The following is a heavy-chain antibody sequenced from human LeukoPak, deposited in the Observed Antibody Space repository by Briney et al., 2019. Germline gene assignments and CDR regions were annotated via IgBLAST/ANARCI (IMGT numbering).Heavy chain of an antibody. V-gene: IGHV4-4*02. CDR1: GGSITSTNW. CDR2: ISLTGRT. J-gene: IGHJ4*02. D-gene: IGHD1-26*01. Sequence: PSGTLSLTCGVSGGSITSTNWWSWVRQPPGQGLEWIGEISLTGRTNYNPSLIGRVIMSLDESRNQLSLTLTSVTAADTAMYYCTRESGPYCPFGYWGQGNLVVVPS. CDR3: TRESGPYCPFGY.